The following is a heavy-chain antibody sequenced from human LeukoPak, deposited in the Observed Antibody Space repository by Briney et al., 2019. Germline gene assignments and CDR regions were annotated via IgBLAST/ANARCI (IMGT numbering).Heavy chain of an antibody. J-gene: IGHJ5*02. Sequence: PSETLSLTCAVFGGSFTTYYWTWIRQPPGKGLEWIGEFHHSGKIDYKPSLRSRVTISLDTSKNQFSLNLSSVTAADTAVYYCARGLGSGWVDLWGQGTLVTVSS. V-gene: IGHV4-34*01. CDR2: FHHSGKI. CDR3: ARGLGSGWVDL. D-gene: IGHD2-15*01. CDR1: GGSFTTYY.